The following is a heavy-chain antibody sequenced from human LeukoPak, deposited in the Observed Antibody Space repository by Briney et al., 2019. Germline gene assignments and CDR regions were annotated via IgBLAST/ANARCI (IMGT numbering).Heavy chain of an antibody. Sequence: ASAKVSCKVSGYTLTELSMHWVRQAPGKGLEWMGGFDPEDGETIYAQKFQGRVTMTEDTSTDTAYMELSSLRSEDTAVYYCATAVVVPAAVTFDYWGQGTLVTVSS. J-gene: IGHJ4*02. V-gene: IGHV1-24*01. D-gene: IGHD2-2*01. CDR3: ATAVVVPAAVTFDY. CDR2: FDPEDGET. CDR1: GYTLTELS.